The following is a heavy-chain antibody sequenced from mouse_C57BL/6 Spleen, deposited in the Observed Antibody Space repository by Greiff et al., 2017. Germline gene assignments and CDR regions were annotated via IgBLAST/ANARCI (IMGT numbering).Heavy chain of an antibody. CDR1: GYTFTSYW. Sequence: QVQLQQPGAELVRPGSSVKLSCKASGYTFTSYWMHWVKQRPIQGLEWIGNIDPSDSETHYNQKFKDKATLTVDKSSSTAYMQRSSLTSEDSAVYYCAKGLYYYAMDYWGQGTSVTVSS. V-gene: IGHV1-52*01. CDR3: AKGLYYYAMDY. J-gene: IGHJ4*01. D-gene: IGHD2-4*01. CDR2: IDPSDSET.